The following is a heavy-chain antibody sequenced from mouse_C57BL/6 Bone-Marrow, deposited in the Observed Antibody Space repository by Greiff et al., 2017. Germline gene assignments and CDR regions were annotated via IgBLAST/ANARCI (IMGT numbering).Heavy chain of an antibody. CDR1: GYAFSSSW. CDR2: IYPGDGDT. CDR3: ARCSFAY. J-gene: IGHJ3*01. Sequence: QVQLQQSGPELVKPGSSVKISCKASGYAFSSSWMHWVKQRPGKGLEWIGRIYPGDGDTNYNRKFKGKATVTADKSSSTAYMQLSSLTSEDSAVYFCARCSFAYWGQGTLVTVSA. V-gene: IGHV1-82*01.